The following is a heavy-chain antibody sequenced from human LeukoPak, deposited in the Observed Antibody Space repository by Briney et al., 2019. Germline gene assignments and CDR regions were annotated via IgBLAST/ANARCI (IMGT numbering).Heavy chain of an antibody. CDR1: GFTFSNYD. J-gene: IGHJ4*02. CDR2: ISGSGGGT. V-gene: IGHV3-23*01. D-gene: IGHD7-27*01. Sequence: GGSLRLSCAASGFTFSNYDMSWVRQAPGKGLEWVSGISGSGGGTYYADSVKGRFTISRDNSKITLYLQMNSLRAEDTAVYYCAKLSSTWDYFDSWGQGTLVTVSS. CDR3: AKLSSTWDYFDS.